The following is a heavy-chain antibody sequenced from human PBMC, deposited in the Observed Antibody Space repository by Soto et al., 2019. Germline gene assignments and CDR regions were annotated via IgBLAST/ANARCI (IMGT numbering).Heavy chain of an antibody. CDR2: IYSGGST. Sequence: GGSLRLSCAASGFTVSSNYMSWVRQAPGKGLEWVSVIYSGGSTYYADSVKGRFTISRDNSKNTLYPQMNSLRAEDTAVYYCARVGIKLWFGVDYWGQGTLVTVSS. V-gene: IGHV3-53*01. CDR1: GFTVSSNY. D-gene: IGHD5-18*01. CDR3: ARVGIKLWFGVDY. J-gene: IGHJ4*02.